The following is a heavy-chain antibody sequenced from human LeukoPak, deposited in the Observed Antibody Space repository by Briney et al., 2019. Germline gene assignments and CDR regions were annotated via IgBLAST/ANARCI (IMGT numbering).Heavy chain of an antibody. D-gene: IGHD1-1*01. CDR3: ARNVTAGFFDY. J-gene: IGHJ4*02. V-gene: IGHV4-59*08. CDR1: GDSINNYH. Sequence: SETLSLTCTVSGDSINNYHWSWIRQPPGKGLEWIGYIYYSGSTNYNPSLKSRVTLSVDTSKNQFSLKMTSLTAADTAIYYCARNVTAGFFDYWGQGIMVTVSS. CDR2: IYYSGST.